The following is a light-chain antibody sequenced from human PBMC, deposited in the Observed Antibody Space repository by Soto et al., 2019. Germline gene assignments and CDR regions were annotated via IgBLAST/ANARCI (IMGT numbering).Light chain of an antibody. J-gene: IGLJ3*02. CDR2: DDS. V-gene: IGLV3-21*02. CDR3: ATGDDSLNGRV. Sequence: SYELTQPPSVSVAPGQTARISCGGNNIGRKSVHWYQQKPGRAPVVVVYDDSDRPSGIPERFSGANSGDTATLTISRVEAGDEADYYCATGDDSLNGRVFGGGTKVTVL. CDR1: NIGRKS.